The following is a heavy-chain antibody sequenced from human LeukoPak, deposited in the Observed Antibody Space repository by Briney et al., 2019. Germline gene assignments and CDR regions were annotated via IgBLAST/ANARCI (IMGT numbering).Heavy chain of an antibody. CDR3: ARVGYSSSPGRFDYYYYMDV. CDR1: GGPFSGYY. Sequence: SETLPLTCAVYGGPFSGYYWSWIRQPPGKGLEWIGEINHSGSTNYNPSLKSRVTISVDTSKNQFSLKLSSVTAADTAVCYCARVGYSSSPGRFDYYYYMDVWGKGTTVTVSS. J-gene: IGHJ6*03. D-gene: IGHD6-13*01. V-gene: IGHV4-34*01. CDR2: INHSGST.